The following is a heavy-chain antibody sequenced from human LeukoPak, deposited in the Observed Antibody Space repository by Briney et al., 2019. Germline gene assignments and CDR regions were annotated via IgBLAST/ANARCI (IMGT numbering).Heavy chain of an antibody. CDR2: ISSSGSTI. D-gene: IGHD6-13*01. CDR1: LFPLSYSY. Sequence: GESLRLSFAAPLFPLSYSYMSRIRQASGRGLEWVSYISSSGSTIYYADSVKGRFTISRDNAKNSLYLQMNSLRAEDTAVYYCARDSSSWDYYYYGMDVWGQGTTVTVSS. CDR3: ARDSSSWDYYYYGMDV. V-gene: IGHV3-11*01. J-gene: IGHJ6*02.